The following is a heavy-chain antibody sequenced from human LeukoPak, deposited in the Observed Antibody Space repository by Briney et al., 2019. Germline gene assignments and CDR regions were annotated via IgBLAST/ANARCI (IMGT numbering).Heavy chain of an antibody. J-gene: IGHJ4*02. Sequence: ASLKVSCKPSGYTFTGYYMHWVRQAPRQGLEWMGWINPNSGGTNYAQKFLGRVTMTRDTSISTAYMELSRLRSDDTAVYYCARSPSSSWYYFDYWGQGTLVTVSS. CDR3: ARSPSSSWYYFDY. CDR1: GYTFTGYY. V-gene: IGHV1-2*02. D-gene: IGHD6-13*01. CDR2: INPNSGGT.